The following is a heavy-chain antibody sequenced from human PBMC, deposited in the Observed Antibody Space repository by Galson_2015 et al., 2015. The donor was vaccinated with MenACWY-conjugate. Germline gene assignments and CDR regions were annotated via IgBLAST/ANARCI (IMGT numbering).Heavy chain of an antibody. V-gene: IGHV3-15*01. J-gene: IGHJ6*03. Sequence: SLRLSCAASGFTFSNHWMSWVRQAPGKGLEWVGRIKSQTDGGKTDYAAPVKGRFTISRDDSKNTLYLQMNSLKIEDTAVYYCTTHKPDSWGGLLFHFYMDVWDKGTTVTVSS. CDR3: TTHKPDSWGGLLFHFYMDV. D-gene: IGHD2-21*01. CDR1: GFTFSNHW. CDR2: IKSQTDGGKT.